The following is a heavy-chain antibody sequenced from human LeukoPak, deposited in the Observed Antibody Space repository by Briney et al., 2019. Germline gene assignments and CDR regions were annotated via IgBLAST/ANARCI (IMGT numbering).Heavy chain of an antibody. D-gene: IGHD5-18*01. V-gene: IGHV3-74*03. CDR2: ITSDAST. J-gene: IGHJ4*02. Sequence: PGGSLRHSGAASGFTFSSSWMHWVRQAPGKGLVWVSRITSDASTTYADSVKGRFTISRDNAKNTLYLQMNSLRAEDTAVYYCARVVDTQFDYWGQRTLVTVSS. CDR3: ARVVDTQFDY. CDR1: GFTFSSSW.